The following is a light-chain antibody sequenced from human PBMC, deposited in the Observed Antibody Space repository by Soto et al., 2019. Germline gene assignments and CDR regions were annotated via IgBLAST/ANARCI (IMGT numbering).Light chain of an antibody. CDR2: EVN. CDR3: CSYAGSSTFVV. CDR1: SRDVGGYNY. J-gene: IGLJ2*01. Sequence: QSALTQPASVSGSPGQSITISCTGTSRDVGGYNYVSWYQQHPGKAPKVMIYEVNNRPSGVSNRFSGSKSGNTASLTISGLQAEDEADYYCCSYAGSSTFVVFGGGTKLTVL. V-gene: IGLV2-23*02.